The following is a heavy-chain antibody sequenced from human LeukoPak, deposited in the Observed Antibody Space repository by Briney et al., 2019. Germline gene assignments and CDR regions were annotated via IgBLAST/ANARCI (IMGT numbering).Heavy chain of an antibody. CDR2: IHYSGRT. CDR3: ARVGGAGHQDH. CDR1: GGSISGYY. D-gene: IGHD3-16*01. V-gene: IGHV4-59*01. Sequence: PSETLSLTCTVSGGSISGYYWSWIRQPPGKGLEWIGCIHYSGRTNYNPSLKSRVTISVDTSKNQFSLNLNSVTAADTSVYFCARVGGAGHQDHWGEGSLVTVSS. J-gene: IGHJ4*02.